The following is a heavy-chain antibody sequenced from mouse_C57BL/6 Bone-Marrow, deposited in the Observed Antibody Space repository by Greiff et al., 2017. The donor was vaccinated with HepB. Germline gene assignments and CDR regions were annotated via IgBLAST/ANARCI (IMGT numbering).Heavy chain of an antibody. J-gene: IGHJ2*01. CDR2: INYNGSST. Sequence: DVHLVESEGGLVQPGSSMKLSCTASGFTFSDYYMAWVRQVPEKGLEWVANINYNGSSTYYLDSLKSRFIISRDNAKNILYLQMSSLKSEDTATYYCARERDRYYFDYWGQGTTLTVSS. CDR3: ARERDRYYFDY. V-gene: IGHV5-16*01. D-gene: IGHD3-3*01. CDR1: GFTFSDYY.